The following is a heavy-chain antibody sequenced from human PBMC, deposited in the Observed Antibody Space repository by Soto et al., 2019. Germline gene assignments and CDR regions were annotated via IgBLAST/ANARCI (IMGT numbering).Heavy chain of an antibody. CDR1: GFTFSSYS. CDR3: LYGVVFDY. D-gene: IGHD3-3*01. J-gene: IGHJ4*02. V-gene: IGHV3-21*01. CDR2: ISSSSSYI. Sequence: EVQLVESGGGLVKPGGSLRLSCAASGFTFSSYSMNWVRQAPGKGLEWVSSISSSSSYIYYADSVKGRFTISRDNAKKSLYLQMNRLRAEDPAVYYGLYGVVFDYWGQGNLVTVSS.